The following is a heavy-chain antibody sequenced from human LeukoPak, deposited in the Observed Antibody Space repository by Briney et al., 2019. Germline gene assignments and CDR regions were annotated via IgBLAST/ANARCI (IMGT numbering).Heavy chain of an antibody. CDR1: GVSFSGYY. CDR3: ARGYDSSGYYPDVY. V-gene: IGHV4-34*01. D-gene: IGHD3-22*01. CDR2: INHSGST. Sequence: SETLSLTCAVYGVSFSGYYWSWIRQPPGKGLEWIGEINHSGSTNCNPSLKSRVTISVDTSKNQFSLKLSSVTAADTAVYYCARGYDSSGYYPDVYWGQGTLVTVSS. J-gene: IGHJ4*02.